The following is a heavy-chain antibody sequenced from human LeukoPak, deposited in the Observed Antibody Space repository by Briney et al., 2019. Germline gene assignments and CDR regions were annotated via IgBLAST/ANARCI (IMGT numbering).Heavy chain of an antibody. V-gene: IGHV4-59*12. CDR2: IYYSGST. D-gene: IGHD6-13*01. Sequence: SETLSLTCTVSGGSISSYYWSWIRQPPGKGLEWIGSIYYSGSTYYNPSLKSRVTISVDTSKNQFSLKLSSVTAADTAVYYCARDVGSSWNYWYFDLWGRGTLVTVSS. CDR3: ARDVGSSWNYWYFDL. CDR1: GGSISSYY. J-gene: IGHJ2*01.